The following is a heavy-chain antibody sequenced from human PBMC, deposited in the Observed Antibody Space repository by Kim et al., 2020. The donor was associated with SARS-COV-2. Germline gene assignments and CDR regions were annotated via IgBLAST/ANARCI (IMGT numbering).Heavy chain of an antibody. CDR3: ARGAWCSGGSCYSGHYFDY. CDR2: IIPIFGTA. D-gene: IGHD2-15*01. V-gene: IGHV1-69*13. J-gene: IGHJ4*02. CDR1: GGTFSSYA. Sequence: SVKVYCKASGGTFSSYAISWVRQAPGQGLEWMGGIIPIFGTANYAQKFQGRVTITADESTSTAYMELSSLRSEDTAVYYCARGAWCSGGSCYSGHYFDYWGQGTLVTVSS.